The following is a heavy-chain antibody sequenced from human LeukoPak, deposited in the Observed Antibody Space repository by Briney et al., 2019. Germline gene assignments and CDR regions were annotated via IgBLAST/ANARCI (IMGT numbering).Heavy chain of an antibody. CDR2: INSSGSSI. CDR1: GFTFSSYE. CDR3: ARAYSERYGLGYYYMDV. J-gene: IGHJ6*03. Sequence: PGGSLRLSCAASGFTFSSYEMNWVRQAPGKGLEWVSYINSSGSSIHYADSVKGRFTISRDNAKNSLYLQMNSLRAEDTAVYYCARAYSERYGLGYYYMDVWGKGTTVTFSS. D-gene: IGHD1-26*01. V-gene: IGHV3-48*03.